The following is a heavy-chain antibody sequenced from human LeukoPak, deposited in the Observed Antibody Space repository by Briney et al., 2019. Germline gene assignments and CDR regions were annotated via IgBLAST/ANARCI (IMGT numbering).Heavy chain of an antibody. CDR1: GGSISGYY. J-gene: IGHJ4*02. D-gene: IGHD6-19*01. CDR3: AREYSSGWYNDY. V-gene: IGHV4-59*01. Sequence: PSETLSLTCTVSGGSISGYYWNWIRQPPGKGLEWIGYIYYSGSTNYNPSLKSRVTISLDTSKKHFSLKLSSMTAADTAVYYCAREYSSGWYNDYWGQGTLVTVSS. CDR2: IYYSGST.